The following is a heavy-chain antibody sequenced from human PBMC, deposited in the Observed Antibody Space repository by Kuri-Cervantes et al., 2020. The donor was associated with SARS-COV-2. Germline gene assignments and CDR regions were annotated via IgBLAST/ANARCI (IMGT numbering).Heavy chain of an antibody. CDR3: AKDLGEDVVGPHDY. CDR1: GFTFSSYA. J-gene: IGHJ4*02. V-gene: IGHV3-64*04. D-gene: IGHD2-15*01. Sequence: GESLKISCSASGFTFSSYAMHWVRQAPGKGLEYVSAISSNGGSTYYADSVKGRFTISRDNSKNTLYLQMNSLRAEDTAVYYCAKDLGEDVVGPHDYWGQGTLVTVSS. CDR2: ISSNGGST.